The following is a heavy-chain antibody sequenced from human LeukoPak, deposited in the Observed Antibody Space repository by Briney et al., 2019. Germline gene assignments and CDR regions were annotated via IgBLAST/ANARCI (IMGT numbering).Heavy chain of an antibody. CDR1: GGSFSGYY. V-gene: IGHV4-34*01. J-gene: IGHJ4*02. D-gene: IGHD3-22*01. CDR2: INYSGRT. CDR3: ARGPSERYYESSGYYYFDY. Sequence: PSETLSLTCAVYGGSFSGYYWTWIRQPPGKGPEWIGEINYSGRTNYNPSLKSRVTISVDTSRNHFSLKVSSVTAADTAVYYCARGPSERYYESSGYYYFDYWGQGTLVTVSS.